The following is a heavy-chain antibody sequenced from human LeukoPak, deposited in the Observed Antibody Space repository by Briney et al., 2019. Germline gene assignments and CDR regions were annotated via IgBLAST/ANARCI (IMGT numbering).Heavy chain of an antibody. CDR3: ARYSSSTRGYFDY. CDR2: INPSGGST. V-gene: IGHV1-46*01. CDR1: GYTFTSYY. J-gene: IGHJ4*02. Sequence: ASVKVSCKASGYTFTSYYMHWVRQAPGQGLEWMGIINPSGGSTSYAQKFQGRVTKTRDMSTSTVYMELSSLRSEDTAVYYCARYSSSTRGYFDYWGQGTLVTVSS. D-gene: IGHD6-6*01.